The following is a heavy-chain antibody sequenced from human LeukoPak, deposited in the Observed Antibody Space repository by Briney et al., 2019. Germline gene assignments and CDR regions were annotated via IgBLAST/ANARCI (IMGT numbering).Heavy chain of an antibody. CDR3: ARDSGDRTVDY. J-gene: IGHJ4*02. CDR2: ISWDGGST. V-gene: IGHV3-43*01. D-gene: IGHD3-10*01. Sequence: PGGSLRLSCAASGFTFDDYTMHWVRQAPGKGLEWVSLISWDGGSTYYADPVKGRFTISRDNSKNSLYLQMNSLRAEDTAVYYCARDSGDRTVDYWGQGTLVTVSS. CDR1: GFTFDDYT.